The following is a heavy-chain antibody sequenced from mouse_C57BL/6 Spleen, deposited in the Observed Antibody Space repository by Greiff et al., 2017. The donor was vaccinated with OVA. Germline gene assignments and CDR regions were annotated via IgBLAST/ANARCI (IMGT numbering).Heavy chain of an antibody. Sequence: EVKLMESGAELVRPGASVKLSCTASGFNIKDDYMHWVKQRPEQGLEWIGWIDPENGDTEYASKFQGKATITADTSSNTAYLQLSSLTSEDTAVYYCTRPYYGSSWFAYWGQGTLVTVSA. J-gene: IGHJ3*01. CDR1: GFNIKDDY. CDR2: IDPENGDT. D-gene: IGHD1-1*01. CDR3: TRPYYGSSWFAY. V-gene: IGHV14-4*01.